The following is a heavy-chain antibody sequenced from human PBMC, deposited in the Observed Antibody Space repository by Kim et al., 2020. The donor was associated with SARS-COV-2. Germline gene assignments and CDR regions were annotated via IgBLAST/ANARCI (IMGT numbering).Heavy chain of an antibody. CDR3: AKSHPLFWFGESRLFDF. D-gene: IGHD3-10*01. CDR2: ISYEGSKK. CDR1: GFNFNNYG. Sequence: GGSLRLSCAGSGFNFNNYGMHWVRQAPGKGLEWVAVISYEGSKKYYEDSLEGRFSISRDNSKNTVYLQMNSLRVEDTAVYYCAKSHPLFWFGESRLFDFWGQGTPVTVSS. J-gene: IGHJ4*02. V-gene: IGHV3-30*18.